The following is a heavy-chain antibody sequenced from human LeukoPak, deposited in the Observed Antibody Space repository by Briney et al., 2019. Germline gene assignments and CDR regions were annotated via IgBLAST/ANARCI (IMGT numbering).Heavy chain of an antibody. J-gene: IGHJ4*02. CDR2: INPSPGST. Sequence: ASVKVSCRASGYTFTSHYMHWVRQAPGQGREWMGRINPSPGSTSYTQKLQGRVTMTRDTSTSTVYMELTSLRSEDLAVSYCAAAGASGFEGDVGSGPLDFWGQGTLVTVSS. V-gene: IGHV1-46*01. CDR1: GYTFTSHY. CDR3: AAAGASGFEGDVGSGPLDF. D-gene: IGHD3-3*01.